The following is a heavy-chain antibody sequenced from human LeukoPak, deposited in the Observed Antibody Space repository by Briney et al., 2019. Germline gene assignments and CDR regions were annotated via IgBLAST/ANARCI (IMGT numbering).Heavy chain of an antibody. Sequence: GGSLRLSCAASGFTFSSYSMNWVRQAPGKGLEWVSYISSSSSTIYYADPVKGRFTISRDNAKNSLYLQMNSLRAEDTAVYYCATDVRGVRVIDAFDIWGQGTMVTVSS. CDR2: ISSSSSTI. CDR1: GFTFSSYS. CDR3: ATDVRGVRVIDAFDI. V-gene: IGHV3-48*04. D-gene: IGHD3-10*01. J-gene: IGHJ3*02.